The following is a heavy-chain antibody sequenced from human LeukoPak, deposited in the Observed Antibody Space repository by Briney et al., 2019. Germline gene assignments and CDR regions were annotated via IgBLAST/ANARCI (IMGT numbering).Heavy chain of an antibody. V-gene: IGHV7-4-1*02. D-gene: IGHD6-19*01. CDR2: INPSIGNP. CDR3: ARDLRSVAFDY. Sequence: ASVKVSCKASGYSFTSHPVNWVRQAPGQGLEWIGYINPSIGNPTYAQGFTGRFVFSLDTSVTTAYLQISSLEAEDTAVYYCARDLRSVAFDYWGQGTLVTVSS. CDR1: GYSFTSHP. J-gene: IGHJ4*02.